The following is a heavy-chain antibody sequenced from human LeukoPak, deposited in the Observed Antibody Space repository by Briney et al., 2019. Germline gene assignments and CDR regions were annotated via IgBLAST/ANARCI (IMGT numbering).Heavy chain of an antibody. D-gene: IGHD4-17*01. CDR3: VRRGRDYGDYIGFDP. J-gene: IGHJ5*02. V-gene: IGHV4-39*01. CDR1: GGSISGSNNF. Sequence: PSETLSLTCTVSGGSISGSNNFWGWIRQSPGKGLEWIGYISETGNTYYNPSLKSRVTISVDTSKNQFSLNLPSVTATDTAVFYCVRRGRDYGDYIGFDPWGQGTLVTVSS. CDR2: ISETGNT.